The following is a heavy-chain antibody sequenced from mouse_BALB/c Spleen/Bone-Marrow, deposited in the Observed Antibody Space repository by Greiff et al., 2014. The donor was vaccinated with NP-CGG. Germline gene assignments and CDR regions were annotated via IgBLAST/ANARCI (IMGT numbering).Heavy chain of an antibody. V-gene: IGHV5-17*02. Sequence: EVQLQQSGGGLVQPGGSRKLSCAASGLTFSSFGMHWVRQTPEKGLEWVAYISSGSSTIYYADTVKGRFTISRDNPKNTLFLQVTSLRSEDTAMYYCTRGGNWDDFDYWGQGTTLTVSS. D-gene: IGHD4-1*01. CDR3: TRGGNWDDFDY. CDR1: GLTFSSFG. J-gene: IGHJ2*01. CDR2: ISSGSSTI.